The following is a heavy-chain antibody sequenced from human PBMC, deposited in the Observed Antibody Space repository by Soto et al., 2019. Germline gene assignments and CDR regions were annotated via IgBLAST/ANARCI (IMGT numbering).Heavy chain of an antibody. V-gene: IGHV3-74*01. J-gene: IGHJ3*01. D-gene: IGHD3-10*01. CDR1: GFTFDYYW. CDR3: ARGDRGGFDL. Sequence: EVQLVESGGGLVQPGESLRLSCAASGFTFDYYWMHWVRQAPGKGLVWVSRVHSDGTTTTYADSVKGRFTISRDNAWNTVSLQMSSLRAEDTAIYYCARGDRGGFDLWGHGTVVTVSS. CDR2: VHSDGTTT.